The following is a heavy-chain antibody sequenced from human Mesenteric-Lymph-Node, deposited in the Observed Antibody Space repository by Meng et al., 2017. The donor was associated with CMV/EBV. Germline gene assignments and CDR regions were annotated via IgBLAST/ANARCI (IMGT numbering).Heavy chain of an antibody. V-gene: IGHV3-11*01. J-gene: IGHJ6*02. Sequence: GESLKISCAASGFTLSDHYMDWVRQAPGKGLEWVSYISSSGSTIYYADSVKGRFTISRDNAKNSLYLQMNSLRAEDTAVYYCARTLSPATTYNYYYYGMDVWGQGTTVTVSS. CDR1: GFTLSDHY. CDR3: ARTLSPATTYNYYYYGMDV. CDR2: ISSSGSTI. D-gene: IGHD6-25*01.